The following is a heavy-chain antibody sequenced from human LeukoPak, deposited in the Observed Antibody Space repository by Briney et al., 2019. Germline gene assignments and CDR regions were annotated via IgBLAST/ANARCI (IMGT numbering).Heavy chain of an antibody. Sequence: SETLSLTCIVSGGSLSNYYWSWIRQPAGKGLQWIGRISSRGDTTYNPSLKSRVFMSIDRSKNQFSLKLLSVTAADTAVYYCAREYCYFDYWGRGTLVTVSS. CDR1: GGSLSNYY. V-gene: IGHV4-4*07. CDR2: ISSRGDT. CDR3: AREYCYFDY. J-gene: IGHJ4*02. D-gene: IGHD2-8*02.